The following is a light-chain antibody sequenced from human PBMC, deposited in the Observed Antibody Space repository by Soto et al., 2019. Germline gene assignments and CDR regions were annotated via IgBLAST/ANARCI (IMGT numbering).Light chain of an antibody. Sequence: ESVLTQSPGTLSLSPGERATLSCRASQSVSSNYLAWYQQKPGQAPRLLIYGASTRATGIPDRFSGSGSGTDFTLTISRLEPEDSAVYYCQQYGSSSWTVGQGTKVDIK. J-gene: IGKJ1*01. CDR3: QQYGSSSWT. V-gene: IGKV3-20*01. CDR1: QSVSSNY. CDR2: GAS.